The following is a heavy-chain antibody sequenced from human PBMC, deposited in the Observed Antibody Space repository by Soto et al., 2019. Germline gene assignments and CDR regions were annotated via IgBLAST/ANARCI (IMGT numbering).Heavy chain of an antibody. CDR3: ATMKRARLDS. V-gene: IGHV1-69*09. Sequence: QEQVVQSGPAMKEPGSSVKVSCRASGIMSSGYGFSWVRQAPGQGLEWVGMINPILDSTHYAQILQGRVSLSVDKSTDTAYFEVTSLRLEDTAIYFCATMKRARLDSWGRGTVVTVSS. J-gene: IGHJ4*02. CDR1: GIMSSGYG. CDR2: INPILDST. D-gene: IGHD6-25*01.